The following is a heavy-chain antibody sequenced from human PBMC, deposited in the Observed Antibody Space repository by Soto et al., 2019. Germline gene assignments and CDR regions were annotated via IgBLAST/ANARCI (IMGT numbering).Heavy chain of an antibody. V-gene: IGHV4-34*01. D-gene: IGHD5-18*01. CDR2: INHSGST. Sequence: QVQLQQWGAGLLKPSETLSLTCAVYDGPFSGYYWTCIRQPPGKGLEWIGEINHSGSTNYNPSLKSRVTISVDTSKNQFSLRLSSVTAADTAVYYCARGSRGYRYYYYGLDVWGQGTTVTVSS. CDR3: ARGSRGYRYYYYGLDV. J-gene: IGHJ6*02. CDR1: DGPFSGYY.